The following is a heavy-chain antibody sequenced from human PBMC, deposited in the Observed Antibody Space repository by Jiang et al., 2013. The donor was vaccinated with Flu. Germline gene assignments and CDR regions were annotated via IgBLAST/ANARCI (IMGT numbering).Heavy chain of an antibody. J-gene: IGHJ4*02. CDR3: ARGAPLVTGTTMFDY. Sequence: QTLSLTCAISGDSVPSNSAAWNWIRQSPSRGLEWLGRTYYRSKWYNDYAVSVKSRITINPDTSKNQFSLQLNSVTPEDTAVYYCARGAPLVTGTTMFDYWGQGTLVTVSS. CDR2: TYYRSKWYN. CDR1: GDSVPSNSAA. D-gene: IGHD1-7*01. V-gene: IGHV6-1*01.